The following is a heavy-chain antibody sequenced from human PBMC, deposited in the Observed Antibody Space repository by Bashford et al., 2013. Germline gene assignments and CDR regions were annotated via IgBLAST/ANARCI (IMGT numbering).Heavy chain of an antibody. D-gene: IGHD6-6*01. V-gene: IGHV4-34*01. J-gene: IGHJ4*02. CDR3: AREPIGARPFDY. Sequence: SETLSLTCAVYGGSFSGYYWSWIRQPPGKGLEWIGEINHSGSTNYNPSLKSRVTMSVDTSKNQFSLKLSSVTAADTAVYYCAREPIGARPFDYWGQGTLVTVSS. CDR1: GGSFSGYY. CDR2: INHSGST.